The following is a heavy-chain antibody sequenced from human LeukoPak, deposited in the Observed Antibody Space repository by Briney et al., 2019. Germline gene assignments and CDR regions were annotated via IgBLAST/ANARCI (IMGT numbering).Heavy chain of an antibody. CDR3: ARGRFLEWLSWFDY. D-gene: IGHD3-3*01. V-gene: IGHV4-39*01. J-gene: IGHJ4*02. CDR1: GGSISSGSYY. Sequence: PSETLSLTCTVSGGSISSGSYYWGWIRQPPGKGLEWIGSIYYSGSTYYNPSLKSRVTISVDTSKNQFSLKLSSVTAADTAVYYCARGRFLEWLSWFDYWGQGTLVAVSS. CDR2: IYYSGST.